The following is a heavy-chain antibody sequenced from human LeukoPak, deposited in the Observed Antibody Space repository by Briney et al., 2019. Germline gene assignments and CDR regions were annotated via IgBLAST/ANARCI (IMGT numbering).Heavy chain of an antibody. J-gene: IGHJ5*02. CDR2: IYYSRTT. CDR3: ARYHRVDCSFDP. V-gene: IGHV4-39*02. D-gene: IGHD2-21*01. CDR1: GDSITSSTYY. Sequence: PSETLSLTCTVSGDSITSSTYYWGWIRQPPGKGLEWIGSIYYSRTTYYNPSLKSRVIISVDTSKNHFSLKLSSVTAADTAVYYCARYHRVDCSFDPLGQGTLVTVSS.